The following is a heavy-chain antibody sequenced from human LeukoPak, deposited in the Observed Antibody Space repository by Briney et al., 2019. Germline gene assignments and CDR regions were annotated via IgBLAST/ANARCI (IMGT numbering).Heavy chain of an antibody. J-gene: IGHJ4*02. CDR3: AKDRVVVVAATTGDY. Sequence: GGSLRLSCAASGFTFSSYAMSWVRQAPGKGLEWVSATSGSGGSTYYADSVKGRFTISRDNSKNTLYLQMNSLRAEDTAVYYCAKDRVVVVAATTGDYWGQGTLVTVSS. CDR1: GFTFSSYA. CDR2: TSGSGGST. D-gene: IGHD2-15*01. V-gene: IGHV3-23*01.